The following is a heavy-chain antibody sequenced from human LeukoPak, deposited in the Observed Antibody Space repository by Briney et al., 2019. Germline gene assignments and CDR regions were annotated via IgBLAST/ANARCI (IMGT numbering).Heavy chain of an antibody. Sequence: SETLSLTCTVSGGSISSYYWSWIRQPAGKGLEWIGRIYTSGSTNYNPSLKSRVTMSVDTSKNQFSLKLSSVTAADTAVYYCARANWGYYDSSGYYYPYYFDYWGQGTLVTVSS. CDR3: ARANWGYYDSSGYYYPYYFDY. J-gene: IGHJ4*02. V-gene: IGHV4-4*07. D-gene: IGHD3-22*01. CDR1: GGSISSYY. CDR2: IYTSGST.